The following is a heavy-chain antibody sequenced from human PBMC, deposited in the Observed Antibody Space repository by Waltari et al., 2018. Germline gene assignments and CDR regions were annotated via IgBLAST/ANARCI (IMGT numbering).Heavy chain of an antibody. Sequence: QVQLQESGPGLVKPSETLSLTCTVSGGSISSHYWSWIRQPPGKGLEWIGYIYYSGSTNYNTTIKSRVTISLDTSKNQFSPKLSSVTAADTAVYYCARDGGIGYCSGGSCYRAFDIWGQGTMVTVSS. CDR2: IYYSGST. CDR3: ARDGGIGYCSGGSCYRAFDI. J-gene: IGHJ3*02. CDR1: GGSISSHY. D-gene: IGHD2-15*01. V-gene: IGHV4-59*11.